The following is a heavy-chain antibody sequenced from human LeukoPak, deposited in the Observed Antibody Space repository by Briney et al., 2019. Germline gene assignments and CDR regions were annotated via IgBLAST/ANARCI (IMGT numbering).Heavy chain of an antibody. V-gene: IGHV3-30*02. CDR1: GFTFSSYG. D-gene: IGHD5-18*01. Sequence: GSLRLSCAASGFTFSSYGMHWVRQAPGKGLEWVAFIRYDGSNKYYADSVKGRFTISRDNSKDTLYLQMNSLRAEDTAVYYCAKDRDGAMVTYFDYWGQGTLVTVSS. CDR3: AKDRDGAMVTYFDY. CDR2: IRYDGSNK. J-gene: IGHJ4*02.